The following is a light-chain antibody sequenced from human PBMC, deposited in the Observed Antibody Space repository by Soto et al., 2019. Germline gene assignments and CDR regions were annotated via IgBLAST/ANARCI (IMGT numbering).Light chain of an antibody. J-gene: IGLJ3*02. CDR3: SSYLASSTDWV. Sequence: QSVLTQPASVSGSPGQSITISCTVTSSDVGGYNYVYWYQQHPGKDPKLIIYEVTNRPSGVSHRFSGSKSGNTASLTISGLQAEDEADYYCSSYLASSTDWVFGGATKLTVL. CDR2: EVT. CDR1: SSDVGGYNY. V-gene: IGLV2-14*01.